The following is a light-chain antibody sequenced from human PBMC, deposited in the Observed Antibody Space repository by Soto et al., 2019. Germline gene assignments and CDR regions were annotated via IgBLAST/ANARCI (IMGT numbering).Light chain of an antibody. CDR2: GAS. Sequence: EIVLTQSPGTLSLSPGERATLSCRASQSVSSSYLAWYQQKPGQAPRLLIYGASNRATGIQDRFSGSGSGTDFTLTISRLEPEDFAVYYCQQYGSSPRTFGQGTKVDIK. J-gene: IGKJ1*01. CDR3: QQYGSSPRT. V-gene: IGKV3-20*01. CDR1: QSVSSSY.